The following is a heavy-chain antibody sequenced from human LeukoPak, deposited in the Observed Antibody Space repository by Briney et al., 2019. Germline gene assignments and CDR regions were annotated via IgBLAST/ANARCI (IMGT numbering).Heavy chain of an antibody. CDR2: VYSSGIT. D-gene: IGHD3-22*01. V-gene: IGHV4-4*07. J-gene: IGHJ4*02. CDR1: GGSISGYY. Sequence: SETLSLTCTVSGGSISGYYWSWIRQPAGKGLEHIGRVYSSGITNYNPSLEGRVTMSVDTSKNQFSLKLSSVTAADTAVYYCASDSSGYSDYWGQGTLVTVSS. CDR3: ASDSSGYSDY.